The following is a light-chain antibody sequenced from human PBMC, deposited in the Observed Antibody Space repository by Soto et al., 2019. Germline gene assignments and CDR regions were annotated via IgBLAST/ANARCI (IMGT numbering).Light chain of an antibody. CDR1: QSVSSN. CDR2: GAS. CDR3: QQYNNWPYT. Sequence: EIVMTQSPATLAVSPGERAALSCRASQSVSSNFAWYQQKPGQAPRLLIYGASSRATGPPARFSGSGSGTEFTLTISSLQSEDFAVYYCQQYNNWPYTFGLGTKLEIK. J-gene: IGKJ2*01. V-gene: IGKV3-15*01.